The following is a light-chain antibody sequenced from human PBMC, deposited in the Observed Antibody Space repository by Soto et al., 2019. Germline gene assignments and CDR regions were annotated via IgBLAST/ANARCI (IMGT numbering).Light chain of an antibody. Sequence: AIQLTQSPSSLYASVGDRVTITCRASQGISTALAWYQHKSGKAPKFLIYDASNLESGVPSRFSGSGSGTDFTLTISSLQAEDFATYYCQQFNSYPLTFGGGIKVEIK. CDR3: QQFNSYPLT. CDR2: DAS. J-gene: IGKJ4*01. V-gene: IGKV1-13*02. CDR1: QGISTA.